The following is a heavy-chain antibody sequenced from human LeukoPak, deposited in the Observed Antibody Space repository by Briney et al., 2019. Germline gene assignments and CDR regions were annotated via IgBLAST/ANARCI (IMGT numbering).Heavy chain of an antibody. V-gene: IGHV4-39*07. CDR3: ARATQLWFDFDY. J-gene: IGHJ4*02. CDR2: IYYSGST. CDR1: GGSISSSTYY. Sequence: SETLSLTCTVSGGSISSSTYYWGWIRQPPGKGLEWIGSIYYSGSTNYNPSLKSRVTISVDTSKNQFSLKLSSVTAADTAVYYCARATQLWFDFDYWGQGTLVTVSS. D-gene: IGHD5-18*01.